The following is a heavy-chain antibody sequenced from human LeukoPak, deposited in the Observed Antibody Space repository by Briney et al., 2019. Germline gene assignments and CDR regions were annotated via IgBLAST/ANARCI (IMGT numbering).Heavy chain of an antibody. V-gene: IGHV4-59*01. Sequence: SETLSLTCTVSGGSISSYSWSWIRQPPGKGLEWIGYIYYSGSTNYNPSLKSRVTISVDTSKNQFSLKLSSVTAADTAVYYCARDRGGTTRDFDYWGQGTLVTVSS. CDR3: ARDRGGTTRDFDY. CDR1: GGSISSYS. CDR2: IYYSGST. D-gene: IGHD1-1*01. J-gene: IGHJ4*02.